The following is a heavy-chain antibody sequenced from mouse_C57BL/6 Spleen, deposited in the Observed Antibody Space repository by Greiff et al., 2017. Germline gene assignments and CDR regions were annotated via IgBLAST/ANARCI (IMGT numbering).Heavy chain of an antibody. V-gene: IGHV5-9*01. Sequence: EVQGVESGGGLVKPGGSLKLSCAASGFTFSSYTMSWVRQTPEKRLEWVATISGGGGNTYYPDSVKGRFTISRDNAKNTLYLQMSSLRSEDTALXYCARLITTVVDYWGQGTTLTVSS. CDR3: ARLITTVVDY. CDR1: GFTFSSYT. CDR2: ISGGGGNT. J-gene: IGHJ2*01. D-gene: IGHD1-1*01.